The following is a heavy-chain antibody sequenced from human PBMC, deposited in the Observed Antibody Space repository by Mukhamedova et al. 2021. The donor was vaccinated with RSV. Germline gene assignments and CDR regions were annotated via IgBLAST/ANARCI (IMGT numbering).Heavy chain of an antibody. V-gene: IGHV3-33*01. CDR2: IWYDGSNK. Sequence: GLEWVAVIWYDGSNKYYADSVKGRFTISRDNSKNTLYPQMNSLRAEDTAVYYCARDSAPNYDFWICGFDPWGPGTLATVSS. J-gene: IGHJ5*02. D-gene: IGHD3-3*01. CDR3: ARDSAPNYDFWICGFDP.